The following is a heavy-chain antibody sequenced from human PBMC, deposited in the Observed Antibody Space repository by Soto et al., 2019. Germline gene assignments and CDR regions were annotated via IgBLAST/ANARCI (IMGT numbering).Heavy chain of an antibody. Sequence: QITLKESGPTLVKPTQTLTLTCTFSGFSLSTSGVGVGWIRQPPGKALEWLALIYWDDDKRYSPSLKSRLTITKDTSKNQVVLTMTNMDPVDTATYYCAHSRIADRRLGYYFDYWGQGTLVTVSS. J-gene: IGHJ4*02. CDR1: GFSLSTSGVG. D-gene: IGHD6-6*01. CDR3: AHSRIADRRLGYYFDY. V-gene: IGHV2-5*02. CDR2: IYWDDDK.